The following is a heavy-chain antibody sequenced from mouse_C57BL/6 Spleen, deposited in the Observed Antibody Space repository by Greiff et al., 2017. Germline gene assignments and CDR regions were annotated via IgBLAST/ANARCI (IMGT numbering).Heavy chain of an antibody. J-gene: IGHJ2*01. CDR1: GYTFTDYE. V-gene: IGHV1-15*01. D-gene: IGHD1-1*01. CDR2: IDPETGGT. Sequence: QVQLQQSGAELVRPGASVTLSCKASGYTFTDYEMHWVKQTPVHGLEWIGAIDPETGGTAYNQKFKGKAILTADKSSSTAYMELRSLTSEDSAVYYCTRSSGTTVVAFDYWGQGTTLTVSS. CDR3: TRSSGTTVVAFDY.